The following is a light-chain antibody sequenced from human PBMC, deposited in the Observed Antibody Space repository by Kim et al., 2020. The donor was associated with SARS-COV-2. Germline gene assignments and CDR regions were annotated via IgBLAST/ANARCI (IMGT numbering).Light chain of an antibody. CDR3: QAWDNSAAWV. CDR2: QDI. Sequence: SPQQTANVTCSGDKLGVEYIGWLQRRPCQSPVLVIYQDIKRPSGIPERFSGSNSGNTATLTISGTQAMDEADYYCQAWDNSAAWVFGGGTKVTVL. J-gene: IGLJ3*02. CDR1: KLGVEY. V-gene: IGLV3-1*01.